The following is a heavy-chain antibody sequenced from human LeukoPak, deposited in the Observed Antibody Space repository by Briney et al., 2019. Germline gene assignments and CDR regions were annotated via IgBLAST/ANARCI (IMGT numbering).Heavy chain of an antibody. D-gene: IGHD1-26*01. V-gene: IGHV4-34*01. CDR1: IDSFSNYH. CDR2: VNESGGT. Sequence: SETLSLTCAVYIDSFSNYHWNWIRQTPGKGMEWIGEVNESGGTNIRPSLRSRIILSVDTSKNQFSLKLISVTVADTAIYYCARGQGATVPQVGKNWFDPWGQGTLVTVSS. CDR3: ARGQGATVPQVGKNWFDP. J-gene: IGHJ5*02.